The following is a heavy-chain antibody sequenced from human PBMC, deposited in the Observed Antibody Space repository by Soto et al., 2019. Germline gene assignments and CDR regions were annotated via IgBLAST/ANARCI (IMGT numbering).Heavy chain of an antibody. J-gene: IGHJ3*02. CDR3: ASGIPIEKSRDPFHI. CDR2: INPNSGGT. V-gene: IGHV1-2*04. D-gene: IGHD3-9*01. Sequence: GASVKVSCKASGYTFTGYYMHWVRQAPGQGLEWMGWINPNSGGTNYAQKFQGWVTMTRDTSISTAYMELSRLRSDDTAVYYCASGIPIEKSRDPFHIWGQGTMVTVSS. CDR1: GYTFTGYY.